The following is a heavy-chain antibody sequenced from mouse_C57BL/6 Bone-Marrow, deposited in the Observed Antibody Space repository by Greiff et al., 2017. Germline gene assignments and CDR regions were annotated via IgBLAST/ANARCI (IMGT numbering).Heavy chain of an antibody. Sequence: EVQLQQSVAELVRPGASVKLSCTASGFNIKNTYLPWVKQRPEQGLEWIGRIDPANGNTKYAPKFQGKATITADTSANTAYLQLSSLTSEDTAIYYCARGVAPFDYRGQVSTRAVSS. CDR2: IDPANGNT. J-gene: IGHJ2*01. CDR1: GFNIKNTY. CDR3: ARGVAPFDY. V-gene: IGHV14-3*01. D-gene: IGHD1-1*02.